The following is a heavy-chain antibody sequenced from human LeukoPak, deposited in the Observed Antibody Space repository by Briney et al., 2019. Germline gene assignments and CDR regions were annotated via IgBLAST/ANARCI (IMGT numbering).Heavy chain of an antibody. D-gene: IGHD6-19*01. Sequence: GGSLRLSCEASGFTFSTYDMTWVRQAPGKGLEWVSNLSGGGTSTYYADSVKGRFTISRDNSRNTMYLQMNSLRAEDTAVYYCAKDDYTSGYWAYGGQGTLVTVSS. CDR2: LSGGGTST. CDR1: GFTFSTYD. V-gene: IGHV3-23*01. J-gene: IGHJ4*02. CDR3: AKDDYTSGYWAY.